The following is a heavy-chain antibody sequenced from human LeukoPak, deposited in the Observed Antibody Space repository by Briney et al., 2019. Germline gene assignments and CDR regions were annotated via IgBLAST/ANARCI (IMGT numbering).Heavy chain of an antibody. V-gene: IGHV1-18*01. D-gene: IGHD3-10*01. CDR2: ISPYNDNT. J-gene: IGHJ4*02. Sequence: GASVKVSCKASGYSFPSYGISWVRQAPGQGPEWMGWISPYNDNTNYAQKLQGRATLTTDTSPSTAYMELRSLRSDDTAVYYCARHFYGSGTYYHFDYWGQGTLVTVSS. CDR1: GYSFPSYG. CDR3: ARHFYGSGTYYHFDY.